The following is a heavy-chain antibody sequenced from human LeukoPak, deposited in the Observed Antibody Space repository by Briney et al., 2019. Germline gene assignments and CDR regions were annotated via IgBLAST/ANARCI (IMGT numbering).Heavy chain of an antibody. CDR2: ISAYNGNT. CDR1: GYTFTSYG. Sequence: GASVKVSCKASGYTFTSYGISWVRQAPGQGPEWMGWISAYNGNTNYAQKLQGRVTMTTDTSTSTAYMELRSLRSDDTAVYYCARDRGLDYDSSGYAVWGQGTLVTVSS. CDR3: ARDRGLDYDSSGYAV. V-gene: IGHV1-18*01. D-gene: IGHD3-22*01. J-gene: IGHJ4*02.